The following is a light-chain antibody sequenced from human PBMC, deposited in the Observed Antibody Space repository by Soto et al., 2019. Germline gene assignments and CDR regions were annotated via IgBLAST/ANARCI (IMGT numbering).Light chain of an antibody. CDR1: SSDVGSYDY. CDR2: DVT. J-gene: IGLJ2*01. V-gene: IGLV2-11*01. Sequence: QSALTQPRSVSGSPGQSVTISCIASSSDVGSYDYVSWYQQHPGKAPKLIIYDVTARPSGVPDRFSGSKSGNTASLAISGLQAEDEADYFCCSYAGTYTWIFGGGTKVTVL. CDR3: CSYAGTYTWI.